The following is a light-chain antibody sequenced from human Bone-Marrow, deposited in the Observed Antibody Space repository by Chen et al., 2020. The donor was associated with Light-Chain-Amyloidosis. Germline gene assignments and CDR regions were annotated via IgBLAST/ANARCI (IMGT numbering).Light chain of an antibody. Sequence: SYDLPQPPSVSLSPGPTARITCSGDDLPTKYAYWYQQKPGQAPVLVIHRDTDRPSGISERFSGSSSGTTATLTISGVQAEDEADYHCQSADSSGTYEVIFGGGTKLTVL. CDR2: RDT. CDR1: DLPTKY. J-gene: IGLJ2*01. CDR3: QSADSSGTYEVI. V-gene: IGLV3-25*03.